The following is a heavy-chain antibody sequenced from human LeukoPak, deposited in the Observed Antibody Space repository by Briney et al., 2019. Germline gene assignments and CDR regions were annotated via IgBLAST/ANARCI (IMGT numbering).Heavy chain of an antibody. J-gene: IGHJ6*03. V-gene: IGHV4-59*13. CDR2: VHYSGSP. CDR1: GGSISSYS. D-gene: IGHD6-13*01. CDR3: ARGQRGQQLVPFSRVYYYYYYMDV. Sequence: KPSETLSLTCTVSGGSISSYSWSWVRQPPGMGLGGIGFVHYSGSPNYNPSLKSRVTMSVDTSKNQFSLELSSVTAADTAVYYCARGQRGQQLVPFSRVYYYYYYMDVWGKGTTVTVSS.